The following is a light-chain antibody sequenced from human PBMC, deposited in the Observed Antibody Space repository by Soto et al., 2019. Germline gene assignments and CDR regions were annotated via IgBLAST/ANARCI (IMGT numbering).Light chain of an antibody. CDR1: SSDVGGYNY. J-gene: IGLJ1*01. CDR2: EVS. CDR3: SSYAGSNNFGV. V-gene: IGLV2-8*01. Sequence: QSVLTQPPSASGSPGQSVTISCTGTSSDVGGYNYVSWYQQHPGKAPKLMIYEVSKRPSGVPDRFSSSKSDNTASLTVSGLQAEDEADYYCSSYAGSNNFGVFGTGTKVTVL.